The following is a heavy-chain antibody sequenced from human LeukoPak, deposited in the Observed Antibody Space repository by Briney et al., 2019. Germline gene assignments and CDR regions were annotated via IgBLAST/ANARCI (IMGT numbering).Heavy chain of an antibody. CDR2: VNENGAET. CDR1: GFTFNKDG. CDR3: TKGDGGWYPIDY. V-gene: IGHV3-23*01. D-gene: IGHD6-19*01. Sequence: PGGSLRLSCAASGFTFNKDGMSWVRQAPGKGLEWVSTVNENGAETHYADSVKGRFTISRDNSKSTVLLQMNSLRADDTALYYCTKGDGGWYPIDYWGQGTLVIVSS. J-gene: IGHJ4*02.